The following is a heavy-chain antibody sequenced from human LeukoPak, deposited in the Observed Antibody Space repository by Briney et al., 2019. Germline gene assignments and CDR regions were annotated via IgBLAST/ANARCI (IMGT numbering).Heavy chain of an antibody. V-gene: IGHV1-18*01. D-gene: IGHD3-10*01. Sequence: ASVKVSGKASGYTFTSYGISWVRQAPGQGLEWMGWISAYNGNTNYAQKLQGRVTMTTDTSTSTAYMELRSLRSDDTAVYYCARGPMVRGVIQYYFDYWGQGTLVTVSS. CDR3: ARGPMVRGVIQYYFDY. CDR2: ISAYNGNT. J-gene: IGHJ4*02. CDR1: GYTFTSYG.